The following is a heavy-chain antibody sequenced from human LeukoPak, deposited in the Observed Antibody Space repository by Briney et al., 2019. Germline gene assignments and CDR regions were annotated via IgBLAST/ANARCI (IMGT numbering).Heavy chain of an antibody. CDR1: GYTFTGYY. CDR2: INPNSGGT. V-gene: IGHV1-2*02. Sequence: ASVKVSCKASGYTFTGYYMHWVRQAPGQGREWMGWINPNSGGTNYAQKFQGRVTMTRDTSISTAYMELSRLRSDDTAVYYCARPYYYDSSGSFDYWGQGTLVTVSS. D-gene: IGHD3-22*01. CDR3: ARPYYYDSSGSFDY. J-gene: IGHJ4*02.